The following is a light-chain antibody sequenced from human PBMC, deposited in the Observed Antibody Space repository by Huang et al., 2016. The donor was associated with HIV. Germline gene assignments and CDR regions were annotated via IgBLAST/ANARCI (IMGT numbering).Light chain of an antibody. CDR1: QSLLYSYNNANY. V-gene: IGKV4-1*01. Sequence: DIVMTQSPDSLGVSLGERATINCKSSQSLLYSYNNANYLAWYQQKPGQPPKLLISRASTRESGVRDRFSGSGSETDFTLTISSLQAEDVADYYCQQYYFSPFTFGPGTKVDLK. CDR3: QQYYFSPFT. J-gene: IGKJ3*01. CDR2: RAS.